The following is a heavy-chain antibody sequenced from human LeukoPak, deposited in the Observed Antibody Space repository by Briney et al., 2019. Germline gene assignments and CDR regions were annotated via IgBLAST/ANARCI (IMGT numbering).Heavy chain of an antibody. V-gene: IGHV3-21*05. CDR3: ASGRDIEVAGPGGYFDH. Sequence: PGGSLRLSCAASGFTFSSYAMSWVRQAPGKGLEWISYISPGGGDIYFADSVKGRFTLSRDNAKNSLYLQVSSLTAEDTAVYYCASGRDIEVAGPGGYFDHWGQGTLVTVSS. J-gene: IGHJ4*02. CDR1: GFTFSSYA. D-gene: IGHD6-19*01. CDR2: ISPGGGDI.